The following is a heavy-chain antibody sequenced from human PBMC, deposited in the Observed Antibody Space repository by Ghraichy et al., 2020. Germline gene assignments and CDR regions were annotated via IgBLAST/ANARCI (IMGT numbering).Heavy chain of an antibody. D-gene: IGHD6-19*01. CDR2: IYHSGST. V-gene: IGHV4-4*02. J-gene: IGHJ4*02. Sequence: SETLSLTCAVSGGSISSSNWWSWVRPPPGKGLEWIGGIYHSGSTNYNPTLKSRVTISVDKSKNQFSLKLSSVTAADTAVYYCARIPSSGWYYFGYWGQGPLVIVTS. CDR3: ARIPSSGWYYFGY. CDR1: GGSISSSNW.